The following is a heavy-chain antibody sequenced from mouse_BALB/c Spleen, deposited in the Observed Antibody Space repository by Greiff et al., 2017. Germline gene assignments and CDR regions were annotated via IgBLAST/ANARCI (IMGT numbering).Heavy chain of an antibody. CDR1: GYTFTIYW. D-gene: IGHD1-1*01. CDR2: INPSTGYT. V-gene: IGHV1-7*01. CDR3: ARRAVGYWYFDV. Sequence: VQLQQSGAELAKPGASVKMSCKASGYTFTIYWMHWVKQRPGQGLEWIGYINPSTGYTEYNQKFKDKATLTADKSSSTAYMQLSSLTSEDSAVYYCARRAVGYWYFDVWGAGTTVTVSS. J-gene: IGHJ1*01.